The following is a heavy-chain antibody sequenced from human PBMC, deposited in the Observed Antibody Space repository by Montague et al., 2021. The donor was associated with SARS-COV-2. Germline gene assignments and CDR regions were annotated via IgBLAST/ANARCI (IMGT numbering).Heavy chain of an antibody. Sequence: SETLSLTCTVSGDSISSSSYNWGWIRQPPGKGLEWIGSVHYSGRPYYNPSLKSRVTIYVDTSKNQLSLKLSSVTAADTAVYYCTRRVDMTWPEPAPGFDYWGQGTLVTVSS. D-gene: IGHD5-24*01. V-gene: IGHV4-39*01. CDR2: VHYSGRP. CDR1: GDSISSSSYN. J-gene: IGHJ4*02. CDR3: TRRVDMTWPEPAPGFDY.